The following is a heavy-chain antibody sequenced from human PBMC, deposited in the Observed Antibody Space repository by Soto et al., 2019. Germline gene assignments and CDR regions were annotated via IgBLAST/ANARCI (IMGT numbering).Heavy chain of an antibody. J-gene: IGHJ6*02. CDR3: ASLGYCSGGSCRVYYYGMDV. CDR1: GFSFSTSS. V-gene: IGHV3-21*02. Sequence: VQLVESGGGLVKPGGSLRLSCTASGFSFSTSSMNWVRQAPGKGLEWVSSISSDSNYIYYADSMKGRFTISRDNAKNSLYLQLDSLRAEDTAVYYCASLGYCSGGSCRVYYYGMDVWGQGTTVSVSS. D-gene: IGHD2-15*01. CDR2: ISSDSNYI.